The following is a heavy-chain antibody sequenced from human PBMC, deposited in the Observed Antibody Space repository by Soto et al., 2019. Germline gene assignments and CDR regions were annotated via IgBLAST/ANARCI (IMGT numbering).Heavy chain of an antibody. CDR1: GYSFTSYW. J-gene: IGHJ4*02. CDR3: ATHHTDERWLQFYY. Sequence: GESLKISCKGSGYSFTSYWISWVRQMPGKGLEWMGRIDPSDSYTSYSPSFQGHVTISADTSISTAYLQWSSLKASDTAMYYCATHHTDERWLQFYYWGQGTLVTVSS. D-gene: IGHD5-12*01. V-gene: IGHV5-10-1*01. CDR2: IDPSDSYT.